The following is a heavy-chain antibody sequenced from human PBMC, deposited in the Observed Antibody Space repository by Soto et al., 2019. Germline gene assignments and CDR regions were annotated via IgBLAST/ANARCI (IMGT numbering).Heavy chain of an antibody. J-gene: IGHJ6*02. CDR3: ARGHSSSWYFDDYYYYGMDV. V-gene: IGHV1-3*01. CDR1: GYTFTSYA. D-gene: IGHD6-13*01. CDR2: INAGNGNT. Sequence: GASVKVSCKASGYTFTSYAMHWVRQAPGQRLEWMGWINAGNGNTKYSQKFQGRVTITRDTSASTAYMELSSLRSEDTAVYYCARGHSSSWYFDDYYYYGMDVWGQGTTVTVSS.